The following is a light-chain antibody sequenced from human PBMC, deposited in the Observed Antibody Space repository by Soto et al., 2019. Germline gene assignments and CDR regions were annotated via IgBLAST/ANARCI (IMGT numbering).Light chain of an antibody. CDR2: KVS. CDR1: QSLVYSDGNTY. Sequence: DVVMTQSPLSLPVTLGQPASISCRSSQSLVYSDGNTYLNWFQQRPGQSPRRLIYKVSNRDSGVPDRFSGSGSGTDCTLKISLVEAEDVGVYYCMQGTLWPGCTFDQGTKVDIK. V-gene: IGKV2-30*01. CDR3: MQGTLWPGCT. J-gene: IGKJ1*01.